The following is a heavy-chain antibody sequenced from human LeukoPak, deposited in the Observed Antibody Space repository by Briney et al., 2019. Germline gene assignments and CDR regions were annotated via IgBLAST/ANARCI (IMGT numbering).Heavy chain of an antibody. V-gene: IGHV3-23*01. CDR2: IITSGAT. CDR3: VRESPARHFDFDY. CDR1: GFTFSSYA. Sequence: GGSLRLSCAASGFTFSSYAMTWVRQGPGKGLEWVSVIITSGATYYADSVRGRFTISRDNSKSTLYLRMNSLRADDTAVYYCVRESPARHFDFDYWGQGALVTVSS. D-gene: IGHD6-6*01. J-gene: IGHJ4*02.